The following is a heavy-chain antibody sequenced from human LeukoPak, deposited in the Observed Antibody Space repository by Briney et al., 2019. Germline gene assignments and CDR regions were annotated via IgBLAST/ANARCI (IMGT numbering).Heavy chain of an antibody. D-gene: IGHD5-24*01. CDR2: VIPILGIA. CDR1: GGTFISYT. J-gene: IGHJ5*02. V-gene: IGHV1-69*02. Sequence: SVKVSCKASGGTFISYTISWVRQAPGQGLEWMGRVIPILGIANYAQKFQGRVTITADKSTSTAYMELSSLRSEDTAVYYCAREMATIPWGQGTLVTVSS. CDR3: AREMATIP.